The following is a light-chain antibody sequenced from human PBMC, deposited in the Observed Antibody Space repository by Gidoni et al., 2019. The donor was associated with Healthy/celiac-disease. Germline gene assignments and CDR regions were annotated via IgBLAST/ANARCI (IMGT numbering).Light chain of an antibody. CDR3: QQYYSYLWT. CDR1: QGISSY. J-gene: IGKJ1*01. CDR2: AAS. Sequence: AIRMPQSPSSLSASTGDRVTITCRASQGISSYLAWYQQKPGKAPKLLIYAASTLQSGVPSRFSGSGSGTDFTLTISCLQSEDFATYYCQQYYSYLWTFGQGTKVKIK. V-gene: IGKV1-8*01.